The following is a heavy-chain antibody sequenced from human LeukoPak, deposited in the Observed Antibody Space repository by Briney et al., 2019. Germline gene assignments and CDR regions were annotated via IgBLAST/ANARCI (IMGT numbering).Heavy chain of an antibody. J-gene: IGHJ4*02. D-gene: IGHD4-17*01. CDR1: GFPFSSYT. V-gene: IGHV3-23*01. Sequence: GGSLRLSCVASGFPFSSYTLSWVRQAPGKGLEWVSAISGSSPATYYSGSVKGRFTISRDNSKNTLYLQMNSLRAEDTAVYYCVKERQAGDYFTSDHWGQGTLVTVSS. CDR3: VKERQAGDYFTSDH. CDR2: ISGSSPAT.